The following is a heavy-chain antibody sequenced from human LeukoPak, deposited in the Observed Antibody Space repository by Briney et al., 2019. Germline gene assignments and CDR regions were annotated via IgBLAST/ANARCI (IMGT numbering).Heavy chain of an antibody. D-gene: IGHD4-17*01. CDR1: GFTFSSYA. CDR2: IAYDGINK. V-gene: IGHV3-30*04. Sequence: GRSLRLSCAASGFTFSSYAMRWVRQAPGKGLEWVAVIAYDGINKYYADSVKGRFTISRDNSKNTLFLQMNSLSKENTAVYYCARERDDYRDYVGPFDPWGQGTLVTVSS. J-gene: IGHJ5*02. CDR3: ARERDDYRDYVGPFDP.